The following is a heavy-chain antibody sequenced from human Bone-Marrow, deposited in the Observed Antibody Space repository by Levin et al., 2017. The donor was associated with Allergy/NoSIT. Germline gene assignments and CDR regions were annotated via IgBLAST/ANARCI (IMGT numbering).Heavy chain of an antibody. Sequence: GASVKVSCKASGYSFSGYGISWVRQAPGQGLEWMGWISAFNGDTNYVQNLQDRLTITTDTSTKTTYMELRSLTSDDTAVYYCARGGKYSSGWFDSWGQGTLVVVSS. CDR2: ISAFNGDT. D-gene: IGHD3-22*01. CDR3: ARGGKYSSGWFDS. V-gene: IGHV1-18*01. J-gene: IGHJ5*01. CDR1: GYSFSGYG.